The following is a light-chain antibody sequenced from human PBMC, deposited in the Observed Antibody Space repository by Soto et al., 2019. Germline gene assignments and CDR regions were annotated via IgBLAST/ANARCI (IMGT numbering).Light chain of an antibody. Sequence: QSVLTQPTSVSGAPGQRVTISCTGSSSNIGAGSDVHWYQQFPGTAPKLLIYDNNNRPSGVPDRFSGSKSGTSASLAITGLQAEDEADYYCQSYDGSLKLFGGGTKLTVL. J-gene: IGLJ2*01. CDR3: QSYDGSLKL. V-gene: IGLV1-40*01. CDR2: DNN. CDR1: SSNIGAGSD.